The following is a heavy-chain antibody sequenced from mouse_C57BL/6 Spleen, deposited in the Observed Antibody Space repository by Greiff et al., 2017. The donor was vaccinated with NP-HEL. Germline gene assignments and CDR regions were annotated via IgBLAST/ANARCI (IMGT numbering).Heavy chain of an antibody. J-gene: IGHJ4*01. V-gene: IGHV1-50*01. CDR2: IDPSDSYT. Sequence: QVQLQHPGAELVKPGASVKLSCKASGYTFTSYWMQWVKQRPGQGLEWIGEIDPSDSYTNYNQKFKGKATLTVDTSSSTAYMQLSSLTSEDSAGYYCARNAQATYYAMDYWGQGTSVTVSS. CDR3: ARNAQATYYAMDY. CDR1: GYTFTSYW. D-gene: IGHD3-2*02.